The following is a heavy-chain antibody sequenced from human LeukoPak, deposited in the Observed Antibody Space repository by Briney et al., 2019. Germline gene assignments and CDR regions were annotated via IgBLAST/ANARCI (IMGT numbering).Heavy chain of an antibody. CDR1: GYTFTGYY. Sequence: ASVKVSCKASGYTFTGYYMHWVRQAPGQGLEWMGWINPNSGNTNYAQKLQGRVTMTTDTSTSTAYMELRSLKSDDTAVYYCARSGAEITRLYDYWGQGTLVTVSS. CDR2: INPNSGNT. D-gene: IGHD3-16*01. CDR3: ARSGAEITRLYDY. V-gene: IGHV1-18*04. J-gene: IGHJ4*02.